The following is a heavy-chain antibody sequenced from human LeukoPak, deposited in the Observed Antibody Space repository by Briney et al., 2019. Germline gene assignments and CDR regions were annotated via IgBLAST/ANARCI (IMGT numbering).Heavy chain of an antibody. D-gene: IGHD2-2*01. V-gene: IGHV3-23*01. CDR3: AKEPYIVVVPANWFDP. CDR1: GFTFSSYA. Sequence: GGSLRLSCAVSGFTFSSYAMSWVRQAPGKGLEWVSAISGSGGSTYYADSVKGRFTISRDNSKNTLYLQMNSLRAEDTAVYYCAKEPYIVVVPANWFDPWGQGTLVTVSS. CDR2: ISGSGGST. J-gene: IGHJ5*02.